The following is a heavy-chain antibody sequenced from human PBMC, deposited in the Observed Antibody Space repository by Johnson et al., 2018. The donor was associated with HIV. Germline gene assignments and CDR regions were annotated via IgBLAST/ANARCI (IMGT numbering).Heavy chain of an antibody. Sequence: QVQLVESGGGVVQPGRSLRLSCAASGFIFSGFGLHWVRQAPGKGLAWVASISYDGRTKYIADSVRVRITISRDNSKNRLYLQMNSLRPEDTAVYYCARERFSDMLTGYHAFDVWGQGTMVTVSS. J-gene: IGHJ3*01. CDR3: ARERFSDMLTGYHAFDV. D-gene: IGHD3-9*01. CDR1: GFIFSGFG. V-gene: IGHV3-30*03. CDR2: ISYDGRTK.